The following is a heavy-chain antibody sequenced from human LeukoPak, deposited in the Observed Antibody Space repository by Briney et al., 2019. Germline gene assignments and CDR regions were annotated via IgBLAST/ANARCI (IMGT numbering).Heavy chain of an antibody. D-gene: IGHD6-13*01. Sequence: PGESLKISCKGSGYSFTSYWIGWVRQLPGKGLEWMGIIYPGDSDTRYSPSFQGQVTISADKSISTAYLQWSSLKASDTAMYYCARLDDPPGPSSSWYTPRYFDYWGQGTLVTVSS. CDR3: ARLDDPPGPSSSWYTPRYFDY. V-gene: IGHV5-51*01. J-gene: IGHJ4*02. CDR2: IYPGDSDT. CDR1: GYSFTSYW.